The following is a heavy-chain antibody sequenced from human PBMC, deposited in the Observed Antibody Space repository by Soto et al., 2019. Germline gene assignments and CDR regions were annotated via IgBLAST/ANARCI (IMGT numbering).Heavy chain of an antibody. J-gene: IGHJ5*02. CDR3: VREGDSGFFS. CDR2: TKEDESEK. V-gene: IGHV3-7*01. Sequence: EVHLMESGGGLVQPGGSLRLSCSTSGFIFGDYWMSWVRQAPGKRLEWVANTKEDESEKYYVGSVRGRFTISRDNAKNSLYLQMNSLRAEDTAVYFCVREGDSGFFSWGQGTLVSVSS. CDR1: GFIFGDYW. D-gene: IGHD6-25*01.